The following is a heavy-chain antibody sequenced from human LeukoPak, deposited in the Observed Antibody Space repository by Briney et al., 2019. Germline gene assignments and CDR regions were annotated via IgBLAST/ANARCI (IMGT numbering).Heavy chain of an antibody. V-gene: IGHV3-30*02. CDR2: IRYDGSNK. J-gene: IGHJ4*02. CDR1: GFTFSSYG. Sequence: TGGSLRLSCAASGFTFSSYGMHWVRQAPGKGLEWVAFIRYDGSNKYYADSVKGRFTISRDNSKNTLYLQMDSLRAEDTAVYYCAKDMGYYGSGSYPHFDYWGQGTLVTVSS. CDR3: AKDMGYYGSGSYPHFDY. D-gene: IGHD3-10*01.